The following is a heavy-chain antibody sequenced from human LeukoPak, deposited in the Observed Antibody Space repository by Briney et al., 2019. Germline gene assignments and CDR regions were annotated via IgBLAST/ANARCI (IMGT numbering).Heavy chain of an antibody. CDR3: ARDRGRSGNNYYFEY. CDR1: GGPISSYH. J-gene: IGHJ4*02. V-gene: IGHV4-59*01. CDR2: ITYSGST. D-gene: IGHD2-15*01. Sequence: PSETLSLTCTVSGGPISSYHWSWIRQPPGKGLEWIGYITYSGSTNYNPSLESRVTISLDTSKNQFSLKLTSVTAADTAVYYCARDRGRSGNNYYFEYWGQGTLVTASS.